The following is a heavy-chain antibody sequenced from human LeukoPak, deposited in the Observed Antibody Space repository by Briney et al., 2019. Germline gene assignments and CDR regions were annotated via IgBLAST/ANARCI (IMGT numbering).Heavy chain of an antibody. Sequence: SETLSLTCAVYGGSFSGYYWSWIRQPPGKGLEWIGEINHSGSTNYNPSLKSRVTISVGTSKNQFSLKLSSVTAADTAVYYCARVPRVRHGGRGYNWFDPWGQGTLVTVSS. V-gene: IGHV4-34*01. CDR3: ARVPRVRHGGRGYNWFDP. J-gene: IGHJ5*02. CDR2: INHSGST. D-gene: IGHD3-16*01. CDR1: GGSFSGYY.